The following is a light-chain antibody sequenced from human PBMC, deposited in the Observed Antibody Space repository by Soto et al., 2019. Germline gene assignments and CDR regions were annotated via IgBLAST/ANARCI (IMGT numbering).Light chain of an antibody. CDR3: QQYNSYSRT. Sequence: DIQMTQSPSTLSASVGDRVTITCRASQSISSWLAWYQQKPGKAPKLLIYDASSLESGVPSRFSGSGSGTEXTLTIXSXXPDXFATYYCQQYNSYSRTFGQGTKVEIK. CDR1: QSISSW. CDR2: DAS. J-gene: IGKJ1*01. V-gene: IGKV1-5*01.